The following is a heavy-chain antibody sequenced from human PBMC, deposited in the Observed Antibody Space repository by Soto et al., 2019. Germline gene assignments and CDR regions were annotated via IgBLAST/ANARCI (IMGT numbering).Heavy chain of an antibody. Sequence: GGSLRLSCAASGFTFSSYGMHWVRQAPGKGLEWVAVISYDGSNKYYADSVKGRFTISRDISKNTLYLQMNSLRAEDTAVYYCAKDSKKWSSPGGMDVWGQGTTVTVSS. D-gene: IGHD2-15*01. CDR2: ISYDGSNK. CDR3: AKDSKKWSSPGGMDV. J-gene: IGHJ6*02. V-gene: IGHV3-30*18. CDR1: GFTFSSYG.